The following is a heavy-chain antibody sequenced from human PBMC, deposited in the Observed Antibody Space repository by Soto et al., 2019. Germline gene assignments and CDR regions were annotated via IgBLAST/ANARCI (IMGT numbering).Heavy chain of an antibody. V-gene: IGHV4-34*01. CDR1: GGSFSGYY. CDR3: ASSPLIYDSSGYYHGNFDY. D-gene: IGHD3-22*01. CDR2: INHSGST. J-gene: IGHJ4*02. Sequence: SETLSLTCAVYGGSFSGYYWSWIRQPPGKGLEWIWEINHSGSTNYNPSLKSRVTISVDTSKNQFSLKLSSVTAADTAVYYCASSPLIYDSSGYYHGNFDYWGQGTLVTVSS.